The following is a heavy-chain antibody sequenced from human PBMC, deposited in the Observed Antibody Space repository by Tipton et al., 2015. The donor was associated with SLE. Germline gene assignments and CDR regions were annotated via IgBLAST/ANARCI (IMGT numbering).Heavy chain of an antibody. CDR1: GFTFSSYS. V-gene: IGHV3-21*01. D-gene: IGHD1-26*01. CDR3: ASWSYYGFTHWFDP. J-gene: IGHJ5*02. Sequence: SLRLSCAASGFTFSSYSMNWVRQAPGKGLEWVSSISSSSSYIYYADSVKGRFTISRDNAKNSLYLQMNSLRAEDTAVYYCASWSYYGFTHWFDPWGQGTLVTVSS. CDR2: ISSSSSYI.